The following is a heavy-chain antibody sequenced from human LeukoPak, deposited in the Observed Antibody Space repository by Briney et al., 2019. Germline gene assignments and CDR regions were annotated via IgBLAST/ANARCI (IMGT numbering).Heavy chain of an antibody. CDR1: GGSVSSGSYY. CDR2: IYYSGST. D-gene: IGHD3-10*01. J-gene: IGHJ6*04. V-gene: IGHV4-61*01. CDR3: ARDLLGDHYGSGSYYTHYYYYGMDV. Sequence: PSETLSLTCTVSGGSVSSGSYYWSWIRQPPGKGLEWIGYIYYSGSTNYNPSLKSRVTISVDTSKNQFSLKLSSVTAADTAVYYCARDLLGDHYGSGSYYTHYYYYGMDVWGKGTTVTVSS.